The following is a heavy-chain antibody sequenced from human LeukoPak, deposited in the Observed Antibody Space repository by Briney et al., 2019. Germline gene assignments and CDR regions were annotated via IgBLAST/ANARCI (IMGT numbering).Heavy chain of an antibody. J-gene: IGHJ6*03. CDR3: AREGAIAAAGTYYYYMGV. D-gene: IGHD6-13*01. V-gene: IGHV1-8*01. CDR2: MNPNSGNT. Sequence: ASVKVSCNASGYTFTSYDINWVRQPTVQGLEWMGWMNPNSGNTGYAQKVQGRVTMTRNTSISTAYMALSSLRSDDTAVYYCAREGAIAAAGTYYYYMGVWGKGTTVIVSS. CDR1: GYTFTSYD.